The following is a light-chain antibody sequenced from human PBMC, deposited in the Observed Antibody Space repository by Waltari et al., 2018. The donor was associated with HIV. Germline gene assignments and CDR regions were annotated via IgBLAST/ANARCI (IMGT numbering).Light chain of an antibody. Sequence: QSALTQPASVSGSPGQTITISCRGTSRAIGMYDLFSWVRQEAGKAPQLLIYGVTNRPSHISNRFSGSKSRTTAALTISALQSEDEGDYYCCAYTMSGTLVFGGGTKLTVL. J-gene: IGLJ3*02. CDR2: GVT. CDR3: CAYTMSGTLV. V-gene: IGLV2-23*02. CDR1: SRAIGMYDL.